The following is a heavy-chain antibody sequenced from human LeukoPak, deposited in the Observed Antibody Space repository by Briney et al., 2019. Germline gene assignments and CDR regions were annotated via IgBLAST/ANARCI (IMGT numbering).Heavy chain of an antibody. CDR3: AREATADFWSGYYFSDYYYGMDV. Sequence: GGSLRLSCAASGFTFSSYWMHWVRQAPGKGLVWVSRINSDGSSTSYADSVKGRFTISRDNAKNTLYLQMNSLRAEDTAVYYCAREATADFWSGYYFSDYYYGMDVWGQGTTVTVSS. CDR1: GFTFSSYW. J-gene: IGHJ6*02. D-gene: IGHD3-3*01. V-gene: IGHV3-74*01. CDR2: INSDGSST.